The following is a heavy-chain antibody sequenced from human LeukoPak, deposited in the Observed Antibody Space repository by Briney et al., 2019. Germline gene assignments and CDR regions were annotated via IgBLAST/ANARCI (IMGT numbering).Heavy chain of an antibody. CDR1: GGSFSGYY. J-gene: IGHJ4*02. CDR2: INHSGST. CDR3: ARGPYYYGSWYYFDY. Sequence: SETLSLTCAVYGGSFSGYYWSWIRQPPEKVLEWIGEINHSGSTNYNPSLKSRVTISVDTSKNQFSLKLSSVTAADTAVYYCARGPYYYGSWYYFDYWGQGTLVTVSS. V-gene: IGHV4-34*01. D-gene: IGHD3-10*01.